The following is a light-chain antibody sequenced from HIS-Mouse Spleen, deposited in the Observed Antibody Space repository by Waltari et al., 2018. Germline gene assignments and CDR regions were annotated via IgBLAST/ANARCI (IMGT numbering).Light chain of an antibody. CDR1: NIGSKS. CDR2: DDS. Sequence: SYVLTQPPSVSVAPGQTARITCGGNNIGSKSVHWYQQKPGQAPVLVVYDDSDRPSGSPGRFSGSNSGNTATLTSSRVEAGDEADYYCHVWDSSSDHYVFGTGTKVTVL. J-gene: IGLJ1*01. V-gene: IGLV3-21*02. CDR3: HVWDSSSDHYV.